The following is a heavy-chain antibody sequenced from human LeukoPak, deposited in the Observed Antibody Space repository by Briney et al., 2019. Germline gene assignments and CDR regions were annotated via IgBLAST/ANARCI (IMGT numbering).Heavy chain of an antibody. CDR2: IKEDGSAK. D-gene: IGHD5-12*01. V-gene: IGHV3-7*04. J-gene: IGHJ4*02. CDR3: ARDSPGYGGYSY. CDR1: GFTFSKYW. Sequence: GGSLRLSCTASGFTFSKYWMTWVRQAPGKGLEWVANIKEDGSAKYYVDSMKGRFTISRDNAKNSLYLQINSLRAEDTAVYYCARDSPGYGGYSYWGQGTLVTVSS.